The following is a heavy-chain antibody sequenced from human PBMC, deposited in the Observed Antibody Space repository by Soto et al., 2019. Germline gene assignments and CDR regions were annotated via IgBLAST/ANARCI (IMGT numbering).Heavy chain of an antibody. CDR2: INHSGGT. D-gene: IGHD3-3*02. Sequence: SETLSLTCAVYGGSFSGYHWSWIRQPPGKGLEWIGEINHSGGTNYNPSLKSRVTISVDTSRKQFFLILSSVTAADTAMYYCARVSFTRDFDYWGQGILVTVSS. V-gene: IGHV4-34*01. CDR1: GGSFSGYH. CDR3: ARVSFTRDFDY. J-gene: IGHJ4*02.